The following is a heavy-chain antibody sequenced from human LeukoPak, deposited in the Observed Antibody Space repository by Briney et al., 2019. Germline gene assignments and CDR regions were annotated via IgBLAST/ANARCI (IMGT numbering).Heavy chain of an antibody. J-gene: IGHJ3*02. D-gene: IGHD3-3*01. CDR1: GYTFTSYY. CDR2: INPSVGST. CDR3: ARERRVLTIFGVVIIGSDAFDI. V-gene: IGHV1-46*01. Sequence: ASVKVSCKASGYTFTSYYMHWVRQAPGQGLEWMGIINPSVGSTSYAQKFQGRVTMTRDMSTSTVYMELSSLRSEDTAVYYCARERRVLTIFGVVIIGSDAFDIWGQGTMVTVSS.